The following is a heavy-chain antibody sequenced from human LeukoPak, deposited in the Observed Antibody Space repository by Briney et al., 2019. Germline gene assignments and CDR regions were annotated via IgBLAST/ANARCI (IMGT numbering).Heavy chain of an antibody. CDR1: GFTFSNHG. V-gene: IGHV3-30*03. D-gene: IGHD1-1*01. J-gene: IGHJ4*02. Sequence: GGSLRLSCAASGFTFSNHGMNWVRQAPGKGLEWVAVVSYDGSYKYYADSVKGRFTISRDNSKNTLYLQMNSLRAEDTAVYYCARAPGYGAAYYFDYWGQGTLVTVSS. CDR3: ARAPGYGAAYYFDY. CDR2: VSYDGSYK.